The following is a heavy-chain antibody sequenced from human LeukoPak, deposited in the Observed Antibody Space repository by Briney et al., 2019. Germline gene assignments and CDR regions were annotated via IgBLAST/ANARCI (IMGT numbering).Heavy chain of an antibody. V-gene: IGHV4-39*01. CDR3: ARLDLGYCSSAACRYGHFDY. D-gene: IGHD2-2*01. CDR1: GGFISSSSYY. Sequence: SETLSLTCTVSGGFISSSSYYRGWIRQPPGKGLEWIGSIYYSGSTYYNPSLKSRVTISVDTSKNQFSLKLSSVTAADAAVYYCARLDLGYCSSAACRYGHFDYWGQGTLVPVSS. CDR2: IYYSGST. J-gene: IGHJ4*02.